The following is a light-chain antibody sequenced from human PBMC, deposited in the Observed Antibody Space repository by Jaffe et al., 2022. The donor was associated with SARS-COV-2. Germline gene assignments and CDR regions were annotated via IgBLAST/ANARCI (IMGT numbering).Light chain of an antibody. J-gene: IGKJ5*01. V-gene: IGKV1-39*01. Sequence: DIQMTQSPSSLSASVGDRVTITCRASETISNYLNWYQQKGGKAPKLLIYGAFRLQSGVPSRFSGSGSGTDFTLTITNLQPEDFATYYCQQSYTMPITFGQGTRLEIK. CDR3: QQSYTMPIT. CDR2: GAF. CDR1: ETISNY.